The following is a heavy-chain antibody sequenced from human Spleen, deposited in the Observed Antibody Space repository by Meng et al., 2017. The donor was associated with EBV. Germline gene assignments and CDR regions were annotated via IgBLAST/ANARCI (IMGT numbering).Heavy chain of an antibody. CDR1: GGSGSSDPYY. V-gene: IGHV4-61*01. D-gene: IGHD3-3*01. CDR2: IYYSGST. CDR3: ARGALFGYFDY. Sequence: QLAGSGPRLVKPSETRSLTCTVSGGSGSSDPYYWTWIRQPPGKGLEWVDYIYYSGSTNYNPSLRNRVTISMDASKNQFSLKLSSVTAADTAVYYCARGALFGYFDYWGQGALVTVSS. J-gene: IGHJ4*02.